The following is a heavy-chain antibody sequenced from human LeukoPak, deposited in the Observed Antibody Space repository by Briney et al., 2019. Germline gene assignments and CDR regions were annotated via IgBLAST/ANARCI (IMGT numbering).Heavy chain of an antibody. Sequence: SETLSLTCTVSGGSISSYYWSWIRQPAGKGLEWIGRIYTSGSTNYNPSLKSRVTMSVDTSKNQFSLKLYSVTAADTAFYYCVRRYYDSSGYSATVFDPWGQGTLVTVSS. CDR2: IYTSGST. V-gene: IGHV4-4*07. CDR1: GGSISSYY. J-gene: IGHJ5*02. D-gene: IGHD3-22*01. CDR3: VRRYYDSSGYSATVFDP.